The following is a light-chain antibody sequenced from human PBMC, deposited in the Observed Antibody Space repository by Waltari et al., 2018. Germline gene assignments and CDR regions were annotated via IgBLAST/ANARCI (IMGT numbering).Light chain of an antibody. CDR1: QSISSW. Sequence: QITQFPTTLSASVGGRVTLTCRASQSISSWLAWYQQKPGKVPKLLIHKASSLASGVPSRFSGSGSGTEFTLTISSLQPDDFATYYCQQYNSYSGTFGQGTKVEIK. CDR2: KAS. CDR3: QQYNSYSGT. J-gene: IGKJ2*01. V-gene: IGKV1-5*03.